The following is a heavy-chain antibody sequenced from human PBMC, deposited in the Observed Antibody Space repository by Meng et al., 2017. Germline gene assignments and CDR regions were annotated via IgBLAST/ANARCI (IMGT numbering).Heavy chain of an antibody. J-gene: IGHJ4*02. CDR3: ARGFYSSGWNTFDY. V-gene: IGHV4-34*01. Sequence: VPLRQWGAGLLWPSDTPSLTCGVYGGSFNGYFWTWIRQPPGKGLEWVGDINHCGSTNYYPSLKSRVTISLDTSKNQFSLKLRSVTAADTAVYFCARGFYSSGWNTFDYWGQGTLVTVSS. CDR1: GGSFNGYF. D-gene: IGHD6-19*01. CDR2: INHCGST.